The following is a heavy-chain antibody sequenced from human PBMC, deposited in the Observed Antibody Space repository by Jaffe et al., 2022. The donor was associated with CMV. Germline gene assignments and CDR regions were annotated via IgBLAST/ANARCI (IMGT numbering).Heavy chain of an antibody. D-gene: IGHD1-20*01. CDR2: INEDGSEK. V-gene: IGHV3-7*01. CDR1: GFIFGDYC. Sequence: EVQLVESGGGLVQTGGSLRLSCAASGFIFGDYCMSWVRQAPGKGLEWVANINEDGSEKYYEDSVKGRFSMSRDNAKNSLFLEMNNLRADDTATYYCGRLGSNWIWAFDIWGQGTKVTVSS. CDR3: GRLGSNWIWAFDI. J-gene: IGHJ3*02.